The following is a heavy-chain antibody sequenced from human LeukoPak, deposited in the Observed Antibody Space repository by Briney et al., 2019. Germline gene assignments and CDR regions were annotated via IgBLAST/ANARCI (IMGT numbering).Heavy chain of an antibody. D-gene: IGHD1-26*01. Sequence: PSETLSLTCTASGGSISSYYWSWIRQPPGKGLEWIGYIYYSGSTNYNPSLKSRVTISVDTSKNQFSLKLSSVTAADTAVYYCARTQSQSGSYRYYFGYWGQGTLVTVSS. CDR3: ARTQSQSGSYRYYFGY. V-gene: IGHV4-59*01. J-gene: IGHJ4*02. CDR1: GGSISSYY. CDR2: IYYSGST.